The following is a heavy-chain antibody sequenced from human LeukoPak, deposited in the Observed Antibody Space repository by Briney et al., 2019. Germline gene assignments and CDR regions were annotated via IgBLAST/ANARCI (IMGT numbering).Heavy chain of an antibody. Sequence: ASVKVSCKASGYTFTDYYMHWVQQAPGKGLEWMGRVDPEDGETIYAEKFQGRVTITADTSTDTAYMELSSLRSEDTAVYYCATASMVRGAFDYWGQGTLVTVSS. CDR3: ATASMVRGAFDY. CDR2: VDPEDGET. J-gene: IGHJ4*02. D-gene: IGHD3-10*01. V-gene: IGHV1-69-2*01. CDR1: GYTFTDYY.